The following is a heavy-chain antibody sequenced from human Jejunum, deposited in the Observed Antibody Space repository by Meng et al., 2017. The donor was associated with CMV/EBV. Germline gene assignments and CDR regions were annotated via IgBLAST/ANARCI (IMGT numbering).Heavy chain of an antibody. D-gene: IGHD6-13*01. CDR1: GFTFSTFA. V-gene: IGHV3-23*01. Sequence: GFTFSTFAMSWVRQAPGKGLEWVSSLSGTSGGPTYSAASVKGRFTISRDNPRNTLYLQMDSLRADDTAVYFCAKSTLSTWSTFDAWGQGTLVTVSS. J-gene: IGHJ4*02. CDR3: AKSTLSTWSTFDA. CDR2: LSGTSGGPT.